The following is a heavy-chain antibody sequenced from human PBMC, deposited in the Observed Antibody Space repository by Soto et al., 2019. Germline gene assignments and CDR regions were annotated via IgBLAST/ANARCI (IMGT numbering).Heavy chain of an antibody. CDR1: GSAFIGYY. Sequence: QVQLVQSGTEVKKPGASVKVSCKASGSAFIGYYIHWVRQAPGQGLEWMGWINSKSGATDYAQKFRDWVTITRDTSISTAYMELTRLRSDDTAVYYCARSGSHHGRFDYWGQGTLVTVSS. CDR3: ARSGSHHGRFDY. CDR2: INSKSGAT. V-gene: IGHV1-2*04. D-gene: IGHD1-26*01. J-gene: IGHJ4*02.